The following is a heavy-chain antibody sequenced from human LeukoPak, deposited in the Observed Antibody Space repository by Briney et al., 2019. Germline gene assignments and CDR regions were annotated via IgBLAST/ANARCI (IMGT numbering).Heavy chain of an antibody. J-gene: IGHJ4*02. V-gene: IGHV1-2*02. D-gene: IGHD1-1*01. CDR3: AREDQDDYYFDC. CDR1: GYTFTGYY. Sequence: ASVTVSCKASGYTFTGYYMHWVRQAPGQGLEWMGWINPNSGGTNYAQKFQGGVTMTRDTSISTAYMELSRLRSDDTAVYYCAREDQDDYYFDCWGQGTLVTVSS. CDR2: INPNSGGT.